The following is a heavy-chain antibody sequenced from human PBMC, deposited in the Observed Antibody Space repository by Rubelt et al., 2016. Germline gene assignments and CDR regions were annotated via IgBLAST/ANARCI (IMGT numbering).Heavy chain of an antibody. Sequence: QVQLQQWGAGLLKPSETLSLTCAVYGGSFSGYYWTWIRQPPGKGLEWIGEIIHSGSTNYNPSLKTRVTISVDTSKNQFSLNLRSVTAADTAVYYCARGDILTKQDFFDLWGQGTLVTVSS. J-gene: IGHJ4*02. D-gene: IGHD3-9*01. CDR1: GGSFSGYY. CDR3: ARGDILTKQDFFDL. V-gene: IGHV4-34*12. CDR2: IIHSGST.